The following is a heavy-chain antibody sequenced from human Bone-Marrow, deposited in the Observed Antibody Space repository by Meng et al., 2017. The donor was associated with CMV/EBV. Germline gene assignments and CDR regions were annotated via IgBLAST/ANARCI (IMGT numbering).Heavy chain of an antibody. V-gene: IGHV3-23*01. CDR2: ISGSGGST. CDR3: ARSIVPAAADAFDI. J-gene: IGHJ3*02. Sequence: GESLKISCAASGFTFRSYAMSWVRQAPGKGLEWVSAISGSGGSTYYADSVKGRFTISRDNSKNTLYLQMNSLRAEDTAVYYCARSIVPAAADAFDIWGQGTMVTVSS. D-gene: IGHD2-2*01. CDR1: GFTFRSYA.